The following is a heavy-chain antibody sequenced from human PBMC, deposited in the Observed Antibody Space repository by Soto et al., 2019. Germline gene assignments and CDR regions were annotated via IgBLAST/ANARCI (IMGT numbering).Heavy chain of an antibody. CDR1: GYTFTGYY. Sequence: ASVKVSCKASGYTFTGYYMHWVRQAPGQGLEWMGWINPNSGGTNYAQKFQGWVTMTRDTSISTAYMELSRLRSDDTAVYYCAREILWSRPNTPIMDVCGQATTVTGS. J-gene: IGHJ6*02. CDR3: AREILWSRPNTPIMDV. CDR2: INPNSGGT. V-gene: IGHV1-2*04. D-gene: IGHD3-3*01.